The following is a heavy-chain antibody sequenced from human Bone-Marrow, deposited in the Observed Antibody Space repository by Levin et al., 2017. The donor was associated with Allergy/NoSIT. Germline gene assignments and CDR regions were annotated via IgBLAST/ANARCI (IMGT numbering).Heavy chain of an antibody. CDR1: GASIRSGAYY. Sequence: SQTLSLTCTVSGASIRSGAYYWSWVRQPPGQGLEWIGYIYYNGSTYFNPSLKSRVSISVDTSKNQFSLKLSSVTASDTADYYCARVLAGFDGSAMAYDYWGRGSLVTVSS. CDR3: ARVLAGFDGSAMAYDY. D-gene: IGHD3-10*01. V-gene: IGHV4-31*03. CDR2: IYYNGST. J-gene: IGHJ4*02.